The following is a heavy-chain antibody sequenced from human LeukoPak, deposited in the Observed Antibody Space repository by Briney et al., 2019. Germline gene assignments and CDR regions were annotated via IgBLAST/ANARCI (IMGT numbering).Heavy chain of an antibody. V-gene: IGHV4-4*07. CDR2: IYLSGTT. J-gene: IGHJ6*03. Sequence: SETLSLTCTVSGASISSSYWSWIRQPAGKGLEWIGRIYLSGTTNYNPFFASRVTISLDKSKNLFTLTLTSVTAADTAMYYCARDSPRDNIVYYYYMDVWGKGTTVTVSS. D-gene: IGHD3-16*02. CDR1: GASISSSY. CDR3: ARDSPRDNIVYYYYMDV.